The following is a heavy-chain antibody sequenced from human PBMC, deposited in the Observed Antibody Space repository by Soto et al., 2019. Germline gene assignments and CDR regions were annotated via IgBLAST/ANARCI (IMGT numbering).Heavy chain of an antibody. V-gene: IGHV4-30-4*01. J-gene: IGHJ5*02. Sequence: QVQLQESGPGLVKPSQTLSLTCTVSGGSISSGDYYWSWIRQPPVKGLEWIGYISYIGSTYYNPSLKSPITISLDTSKNHFSLKLSSVTAAETAVYYCAGERPDGARLDPWGQGTLVTVAS. D-gene: IGHD6-6*01. CDR2: ISYIGST. CDR1: GGSISSGDYY. CDR3: AGERPDGARLDP.